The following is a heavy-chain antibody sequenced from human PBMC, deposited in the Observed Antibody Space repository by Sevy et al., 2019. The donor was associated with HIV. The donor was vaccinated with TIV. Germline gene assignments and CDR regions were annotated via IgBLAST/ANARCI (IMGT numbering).Heavy chain of an antibody. J-gene: IGHJ3*02. CDR3: AKTKIAATDGAFDI. CDR2: IYPGESDT. D-gene: IGHD6-13*01. Sequence: GESLKISCKGSGYSFTNYWIGWVRQMPGKGLEWMGIIYPGESDTRYCPSFQGQVTISADKSISTAYLQWSSLKASDTAIYYCAKTKIAATDGAFDIWGQGTMVTFSS. CDR1: GYSFTNYW. V-gene: IGHV5-51*01.